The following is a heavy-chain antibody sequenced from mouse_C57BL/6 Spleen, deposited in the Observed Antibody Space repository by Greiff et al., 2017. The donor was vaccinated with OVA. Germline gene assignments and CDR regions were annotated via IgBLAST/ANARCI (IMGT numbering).Heavy chain of an antibody. J-gene: IGHJ2*01. V-gene: IGHV5-9-1*02. D-gene: IGHD3-1*01. CDR2: ISSGGDYI. Sequence: EVKLMESGEGLVKPGGSLKLSCAASGFTFSSYAMSWVRQTPEKRLEWVAYISSGGDYIYYADTVKGRFTISRDNARNTLYLQMSSLKSEDTAMYYCTRETGLGFDYWGQGTTLTVSS. CDR1: GFTFSSYA. CDR3: TRETGLGFDY.